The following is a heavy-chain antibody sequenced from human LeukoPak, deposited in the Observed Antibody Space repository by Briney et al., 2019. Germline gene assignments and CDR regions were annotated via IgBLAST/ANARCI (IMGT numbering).Heavy chain of an antibody. Sequence: GGSLRLSCAASGFTFSDYAMIWIPQAPGQGLEGVSYISRSGYTIDYADSVKGRFSISRDNAKNSLYLQMNSLRAEDTAVYYCAGYHWNSGVVYWGQGTLVTVSS. D-gene: IGHD1-7*01. CDR1: GFTFSDYA. CDR3: AGYHWNSGVVY. CDR2: ISRSGYTI. J-gene: IGHJ4*02. V-gene: IGHV3-11*01.